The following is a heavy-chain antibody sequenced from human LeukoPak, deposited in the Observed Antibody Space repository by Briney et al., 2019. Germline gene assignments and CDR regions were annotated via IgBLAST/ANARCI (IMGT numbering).Heavy chain of an antibody. CDR3: ARSMVRGVRGGFDI. Sequence: SETLSLTCTVSGGSISSSSYYWGWIRQPPGKGLEWIGSIYYSGSTYYNPSLKSRVTISVDTSKNQFSLKLRFVTAADTAVYHCARSMVRGVRGGFDIWGQGTMVTVSS. D-gene: IGHD3-10*01. CDR1: GGSISSSSYY. V-gene: IGHV4-39*01. J-gene: IGHJ3*02. CDR2: IYYSGST.